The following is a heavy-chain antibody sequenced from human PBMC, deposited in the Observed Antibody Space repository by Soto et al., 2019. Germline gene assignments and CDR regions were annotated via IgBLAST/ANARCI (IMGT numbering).Heavy chain of an antibody. CDR1: GFAFDEYV. V-gene: IGHV3-9*01. D-gene: IGHD2-2*01. CDR2: IGWNGASI. CDR3: AKSRVVPYFDR. Sequence: EVPLVQSGGGLVQPGRSLRLSCAATGFAFDEYVMHWVRQAPGKGLEWVGSIGWNGASIDYADSVKGRFTISRDNAKNSLFLQMNSLTTEDTALYFCAKSRVVPYFDRWGQGTLVTVSS. J-gene: IGHJ4*02.